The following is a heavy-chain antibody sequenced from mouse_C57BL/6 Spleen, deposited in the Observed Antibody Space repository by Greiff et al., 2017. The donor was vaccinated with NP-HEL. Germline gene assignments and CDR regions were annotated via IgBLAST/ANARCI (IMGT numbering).Heavy chain of an antibody. D-gene: IGHD1-3*01. CDR2: ISSGGSYT. J-gene: IGHJ3*01. V-gene: IGHV5-6*01. CDR3: ARHGEWGAWFAY. Sequence: EVKLQESGGDLVKPGGSLKLSCAASGFTFSSYGMSWVRQTPDKRLEWVATISSGGSYTYYPDSVKGRFTISRDNAKNTLYLQMSSLKSEDTAMYYCARHGEWGAWFAYWGQGTLVTVSA. CDR1: GFTFSSYG.